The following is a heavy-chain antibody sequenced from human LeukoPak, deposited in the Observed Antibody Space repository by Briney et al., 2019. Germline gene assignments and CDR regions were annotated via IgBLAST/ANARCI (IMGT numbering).Heavy chain of an antibody. V-gene: IGHV4-4*07. CDR2: IHASGTT. Sequence: SETLSLTCTVSGDSISSYYWSWIRQPAGKGLEWIARIHASGTTRYNPSLKSRVTMSVDTSKNQFSLKLISVTAADTAVYFCARGMAGAYDYNYFDPWGQGTLVTVSS. J-gene: IGHJ5*02. CDR3: ARGMAGAYDYNYFDP. D-gene: IGHD5-12*01. CDR1: GDSISSYY.